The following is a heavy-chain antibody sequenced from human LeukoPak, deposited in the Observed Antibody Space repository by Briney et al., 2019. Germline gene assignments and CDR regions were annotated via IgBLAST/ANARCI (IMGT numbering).Heavy chain of an antibody. J-gene: IGHJ4*02. CDR2: ISGSGDST. CDR3: AARPPIVVAGPFDY. V-gene: IGHV3-23*01. D-gene: IGHD6-19*01. CDR1: GGSISSSSYY. Sequence: PSETLSLTCTVSGGSISSSSYYWGWIRQPPGKGLEWVSTISGSGDSTYYADSVKGRFTISRDSSRNTLYLQMNSLRAEDTAVYYCAARPPIVVAGPFDYWGRGTLVTVSS.